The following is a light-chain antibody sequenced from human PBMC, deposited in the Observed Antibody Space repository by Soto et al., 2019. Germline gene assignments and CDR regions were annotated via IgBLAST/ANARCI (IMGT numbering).Light chain of an antibody. Sequence: IHISLSSSSLSSSVGDRVTITFRASQGIRNDLGWYQQKPGKAPKRLIYAASSLQSGVPSRFSGIGSGTDFTLSISSLQPEDFATYYCQQSYSGPLTFGGGTKVDIK. CDR2: AAS. CDR3: QQSYSGPLT. V-gene: IGKV1-39*01. J-gene: IGKJ4*01. CDR1: QGIRND.